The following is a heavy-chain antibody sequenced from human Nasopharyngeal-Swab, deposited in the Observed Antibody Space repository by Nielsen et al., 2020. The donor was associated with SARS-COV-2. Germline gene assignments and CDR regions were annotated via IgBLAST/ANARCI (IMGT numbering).Heavy chain of an antibody. V-gene: IGHV3-66*01. CDR2: IYSGGST. J-gene: IGHJ4*02. CDR1: GFTVSSNY. Sequence: GESLKISCAASGFTVSSNYMSRVRQAPGKGLEWVSVIYSGGSTYYADSVKGRFTISRDNSKNTLYLQMNSLRAEDTAVYYCASSGEQQLVPDYWGQGTLVTVSS. CDR3: ASSGEQQLVPDY. D-gene: IGHD6-13*01.